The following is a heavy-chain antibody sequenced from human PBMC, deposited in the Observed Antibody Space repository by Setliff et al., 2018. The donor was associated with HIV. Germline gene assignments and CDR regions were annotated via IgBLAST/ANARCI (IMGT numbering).Heavy chain of an antibody. D-gene: IGHD3-3*01. V-gene: IGHV4-59*01. CDR3: ARGAYYNFWSGYSAGGGSLGP. Sequence: SETLSLTCTVSGGSISSYYWSWIRQPPGKGLEWIGYIHYSGITDYNPSLKSRVTISGDTSKTQYSLKLSSVTAADTAVYYCARGAYYNFWSGYSAGGGSLGPWGQGTLVTVSS. CDR1: GGSISSYY. CDR2: IHYSGIT. J-gene: IGHJ5*02.